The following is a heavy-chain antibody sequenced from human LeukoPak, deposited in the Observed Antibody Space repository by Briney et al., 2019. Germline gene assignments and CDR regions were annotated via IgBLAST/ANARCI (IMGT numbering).Heavy chain of an antibody. V-gene: IGHV3-48*03. CDR1: GFTFSSHE. CDR3: ARDRDFIFDY. D-gene: IGHD3/OR15-3a*01. CDR2: ISSSGSTI. J-gene: IGHJ4*02. Sequence: SGGSLRLFRAASGFTFSSHEMIWVRQAPGKGRVGVSYISSSGSTIYYADSVKGRFTISKNNANNSLYLQINRLSAEDTAVYYCARDRDFIFDYWGQGTRVTVSS.